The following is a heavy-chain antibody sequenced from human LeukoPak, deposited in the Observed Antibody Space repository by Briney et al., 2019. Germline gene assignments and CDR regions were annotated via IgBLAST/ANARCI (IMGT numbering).Heavy chain of an antibody. V-gene: IGHV3-30*02. CDR3: ARDRGSPLRKPIPRDYYFDY. CDR2: IRYDGSNK. CDR1: GFTFSSYA. Sequence: GGSLRLSCAASGFTFSSYAMSWVRQAPGKGLEWVAFIRYDGSNKYYADSVKGRFTISRDNSKNTLYLQMNSLRAEDTAVYYCARDRGSPLRKPIPRDYYFDYWGQGTLVTVSS. J-gene: IGHJ4*02. D-gene: IGHD2-21*01.